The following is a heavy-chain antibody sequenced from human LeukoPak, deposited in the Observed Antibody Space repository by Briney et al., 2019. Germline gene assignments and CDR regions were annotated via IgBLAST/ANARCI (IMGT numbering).Heavy chain of an antibody. J-gene: IGHJ4*02. Sequence: PGGSLRLSCAASGFTFSGYAMTWVRQAPGKGLEWVSAISGSGGSTYYADSVKGRFTMSRDNSKNTLYLQMSSLRAEDTAVYYCAKDSGYSSSWYDFDYWGQGTLVTVSS. CDR2: ISGSGGST. V-gene: IGHV3-23*01. CDR1: GFTFSGYA. D-gene: IGHD6-13*01. CDR3: AKDSGYSSSWYDFDY.